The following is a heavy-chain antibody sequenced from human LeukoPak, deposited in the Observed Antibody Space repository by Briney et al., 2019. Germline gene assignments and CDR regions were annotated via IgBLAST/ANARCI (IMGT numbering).Heavy chain of an antibody. D-gene: IGHD3-9*01. CDR3: ARGGYDILTGYCLSCYFDY. J-gene: IGHJ4*02. V-gene: IGHV4-59*01. CDR1: GGSISSYY. CDR2: IYYSGST. Sequence: SETLSLTCTVSGGSISSYYGNWIRQPPGKGLEWIGYIYYSGSTNYNPSLKSRVTISVDTSKNQFSLKLSSVTAADTAVYYCARGGYDILTGYCLSCYFDYWGQGTLVTVSS.